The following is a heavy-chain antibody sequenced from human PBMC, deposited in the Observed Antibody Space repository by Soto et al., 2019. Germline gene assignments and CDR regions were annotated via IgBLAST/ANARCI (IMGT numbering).Heavy chain of an antibody. V-gene: IGHV1-69*01. CDR3: ARGGCYCSGGSCDHPQSGYFDY. J-gene: IGHJ4*02. D-gene: IGHD2-15*01. CDR1: GGTFSSYA. Sequence: QVQLVQSGAEVKKPGSSVKVSCQASGGTFSSYAISWVRPAPGPGLAWMGGILPIFGTANSAQKFQGRVTITADEARSTGYRERSSRRSEGTAVYYCARGGCYCSGGSCDHPQSGYFDYWGQGALVTVSS. CDR2: ILPIFGTA.